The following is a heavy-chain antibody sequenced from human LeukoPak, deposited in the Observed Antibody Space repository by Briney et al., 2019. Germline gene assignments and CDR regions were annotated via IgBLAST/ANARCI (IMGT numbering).Heavy chain of an antibody. Sequence: GRSLRLSCAASGFTFSSYAMHWVCQAPGKGLEWVAVISYDGSNKYYADSVKGRFTISRDNSKNTLYLQMNSLRAEDTAVYYCARVGSYSFDYWGQGTLVTVSS. CDR1: GFTFSSYA. CDR3: ARVGSYSFDY. V-gene: IGHV3-30-3*01. CDR2: ISYDGSNK. D-gene: IGHD1-26*01. J-gene: IGHJ4*02.